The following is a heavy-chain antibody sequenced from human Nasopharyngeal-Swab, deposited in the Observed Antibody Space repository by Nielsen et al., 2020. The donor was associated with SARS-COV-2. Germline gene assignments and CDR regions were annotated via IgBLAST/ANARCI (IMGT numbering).Heavy chain of an antibody. CDR1: GFSLSTSGVA. CDR2: IYWDDSK. CDR3: IYRPLDV. J-gene: IGHJ6*02. Sequence: SGPTLVKPPQTLTLTCTFSGFSLSTSGVAVGWIRQPPGKALEWLALIYWDDSKRHSPSLKSRLTITKDTSKNQVVLTMTNVDPVDTATYYCIYRPLDVWGQGTTVTVSS. V-gene: IGHV2-5*02.